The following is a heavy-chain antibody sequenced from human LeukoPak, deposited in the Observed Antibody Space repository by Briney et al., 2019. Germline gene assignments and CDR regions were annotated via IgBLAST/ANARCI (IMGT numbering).Heavy chain of an antibody. CDR2: INSDGSST. D-gene: IGHD1-26*01. J-gene: IGHJ4*02. CDR3: ARARIVGAIDY. Sequence: GGSLRLSCAASGFTFSSYSMNWVRQAPGKGLVWVSRINSDGSSTSYADSVKGRFTISRDNAKNTLYLQMNSLRAEDTAVYYCARARIVGAIDYWGQGTLVTVSS. CDR1: GFTFSSYS. V-gene: IGHV3-74*01.